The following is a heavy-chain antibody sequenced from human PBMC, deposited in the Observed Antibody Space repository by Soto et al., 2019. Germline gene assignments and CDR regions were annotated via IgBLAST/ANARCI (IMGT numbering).Heavy chain of an antibody. CDR3: AREGGFGDIKD. V-gene: IGHV1-69*18. J-gene: IGHJ4*02. CDR1: GDTFSGYP. D-gene: IGHD3-10*01. Sequence: QVQLVQSGAELKKPGSSVKVSCRASGDTFSGYPINWVRQAPGEGLEWMGRIMPVFGTTNDAPRFEGRVTLTAGESKNTAYMEWRGLTSEDSAVYYCAREGGFGDIKDWGPGTMVTVSS. CDR2: IMPVFGTT.